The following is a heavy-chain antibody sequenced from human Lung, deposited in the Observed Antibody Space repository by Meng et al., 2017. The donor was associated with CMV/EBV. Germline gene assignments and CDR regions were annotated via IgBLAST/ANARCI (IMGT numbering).Heavy chain of an antibody. V-gene: IGHV1-2*02. CDR1: GYTFTAHY. D-gene: IGHD7-27*01. CDR2: IHPHRGDT. Sequence: AXVXVSCKASGYTFTAHYFHWVRQAPGQGLEWMGWIHPHRGDTNYAQQFQGRVTSTRDTSINTGYMELTRLTSDDTAVYYCARDNNWGPDYWGQGPLVTVSS. CDR3: ARDNNWGPDY. J-gene: IGHJ4*02.